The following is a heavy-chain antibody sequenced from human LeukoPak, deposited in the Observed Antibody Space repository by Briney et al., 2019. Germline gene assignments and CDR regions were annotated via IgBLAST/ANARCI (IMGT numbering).Heavy chain of an antibody. D-gene: IGHD4-11*01. Sequence: SETLSLTCAVYGGSFSGYYWSWIRQPPGKGLEWIGEINHSGSTNYNPSLKSRVTISVDTSKNQFSLKLSSVTAADTAVYYCARRLQRSFDHWGQGTLVTVSS. CDR3: ARRLQRSFDH. V-gene: IGHV4-34*01. CDR1: GGSFSGYY. J-gene: IGHJ4*02. CDR2: INHSGST.